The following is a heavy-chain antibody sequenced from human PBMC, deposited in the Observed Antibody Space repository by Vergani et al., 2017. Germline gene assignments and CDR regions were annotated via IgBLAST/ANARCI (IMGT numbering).Heavy chain of an antibody. CDR3: ARDTAYCSGGSCYYFDY. J-gene: IGHJ4*02. D-gene: IGHD2-15*01. V-gene: IGHV3-48*04. CDR2: ISSSSSTI. CDR1: GFTFSSYS. Sequence: EVQLVESGGGLVQPGGSLRLSCAASGFTFSSYSMNWVRQAPGKGLEWVSYISSSSSTIYYADSVKGRFTISRDNAKNSLYLQMNSLRAEDTAGYYYARDTAYCSGGSCYYFDYWGQGTLVTVSS.